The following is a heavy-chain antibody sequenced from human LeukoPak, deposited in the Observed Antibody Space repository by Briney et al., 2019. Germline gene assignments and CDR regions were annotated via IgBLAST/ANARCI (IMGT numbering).Heavy chain of an antibody. D-gene: IGHD6-13*01. CDR1: GFTFGDYA. V-gene: IGHV3-49*04. CDR3: RIAAAEVYYYYGMDV. Sequence: GGSLRLSCTASGFTFGDYAMSWVRQAPGKGLEWVGFIRSKAYGGTTEYAASVKGRFTISRDGSKSIAYLQMNSLKTEDTAVYYCRIAAAEVYYYYGMDVWGQGTTVTVSS. J-gene: IGHJ6*02. CDR2: IRSKAYGGTT.